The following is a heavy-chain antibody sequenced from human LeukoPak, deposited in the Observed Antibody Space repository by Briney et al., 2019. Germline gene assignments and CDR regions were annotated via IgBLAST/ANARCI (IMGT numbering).Heavy chain of an antibody. CDR3: AKNFPYNWNPPYDY. CDR2: INNSGGST. D-gene: IGHD1-20*01. V-gene: IGHV3-23*01. Sequence: GGSLRLSCAASGFTFSSYAMNWVRQAPGKGLEWVSGINNSGGSTYYADSVKGRFTISRDNSKNTLILQMNSLRAEDTAVYYCAKNFPYNWNPPYDYWGQGTLVTVSS. J-gene: IGHJ4*02. CDR1: GFTFSSYA.